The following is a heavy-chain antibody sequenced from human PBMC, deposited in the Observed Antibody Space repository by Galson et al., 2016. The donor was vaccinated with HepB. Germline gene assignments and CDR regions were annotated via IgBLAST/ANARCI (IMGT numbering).Heavy chain of an antibody. Sequence: SETLSLTCTVSGDSISSHGAYWGWIRQPPGKGLTWIASITHSGSTYSNPSFKSRVTISVDTSKNQISLKLRSVTAADTAVYFCARDGVSSGQMGGIQYFHHWGQGTLVTVSS. CDR2: ITHSGST. J-gene: IGHJ1*01. D-gene: IGHD2-8*01. CDR3: ARDGVSSGQMGGIQYFHH. V-gene: IGHV4-39*07. CDR1: GDSISSHGAY.